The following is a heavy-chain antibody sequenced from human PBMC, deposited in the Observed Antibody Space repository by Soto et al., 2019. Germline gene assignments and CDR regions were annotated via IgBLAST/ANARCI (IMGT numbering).Heavy chain of an antibody. CDR1: GGSISSGGYS. V-gene: IGHV4-30-2*01. Sequence: ASETLSLTCAVSGGSISSGGYSWSWIRQPPGKGLEWIGYIYHSGSTYYNPSLKSRVTISVDRSKNQFSLKLSSVTAADTAVYYCARVVAVVPAATFWFDPWGQGTLVTVSS. J-gene: IGHJ5*02. D-gene: IGHD2-2*01. CDR2: IYHSGST. CDR3: ARVVAVVPAATFWFDP.